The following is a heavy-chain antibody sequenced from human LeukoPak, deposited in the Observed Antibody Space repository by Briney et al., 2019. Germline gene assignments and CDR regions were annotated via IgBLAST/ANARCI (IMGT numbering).Heavy chain of an antibody. CDR3: ARLRGYSYGLLDY. V-gene: IGHV4-59*01. D-gene: IGHD5-18*01. J-gene: IGHJ4*02. CDR1: GGSISSYY. CDR2: IYYSGST. Sequence: KPSETLSLTCTVSGGSISSYYWSWIRQPPGKGLEWIGYIYYSGSTNYNPSLKSRVTISVDTSKNQFSLKLSSVTAADTAVYYCARLRGYSYGLLDYWGQGTLVTVSS.